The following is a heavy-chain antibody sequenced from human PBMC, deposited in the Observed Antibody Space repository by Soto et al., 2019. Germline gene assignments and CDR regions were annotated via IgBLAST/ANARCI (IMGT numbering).Heavy chain of an antibody. D-gene: IGHD6-13*01. J-gene: IGHJ4*02. CDR3: ARGGIH. CDR1: GYKFNSPE. CDR2: VSGSGTT. V-gene: IGHV3-48*03. Sequence: PGGSLRLSCVASGYKFNSPEMNWTRQTPRERLEWISSVSGSGTTKYTDAVKGRFTISKDNPPKSIYLQMNSLRVEDTGVYYCARGGIHWGEGALVTVS.